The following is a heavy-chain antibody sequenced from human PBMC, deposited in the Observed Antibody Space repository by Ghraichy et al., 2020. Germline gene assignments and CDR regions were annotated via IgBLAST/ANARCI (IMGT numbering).Heavy chain of an antibody. CDR2: IKQDGSEK. CDR1: GFTFSIYW. CDR3: ARDLAVFGH. V-gene: IGHV3-7*01. D-gene: IGHD3-3*02. J-gene: IGHJ4*02. Sequence: GALRLSCAASGFTFSIYWMSWVRQAPGKGLEWVANIKQDGSEKYYVDSVKGRFTISRDNAKNSLYLLMTSLRAEDTALYYCARDLAVFGHWGQGTLVTVSS.